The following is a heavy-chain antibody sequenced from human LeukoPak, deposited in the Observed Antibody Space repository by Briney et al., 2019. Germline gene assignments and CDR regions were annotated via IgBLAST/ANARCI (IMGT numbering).Heavy chain of an antibody. J-gene: IGHJ6*03. CDR3: ARVPRGGSGNMDV. D-gene: IGHD3-10*01. CDR2: IIPIFGTA. Sequence: SVKVSCKASGGTFSIYAISWVRQAPGQGLEWMGGIIPIFGTANYAQKFQGRVTITADESTSTAYMELSSLRSEDTAVYYCARVPRGGSGNMDVWGKGTTVTVSS. CDR1: GGTFSIYA. V-gene: IGHV1-69*13.